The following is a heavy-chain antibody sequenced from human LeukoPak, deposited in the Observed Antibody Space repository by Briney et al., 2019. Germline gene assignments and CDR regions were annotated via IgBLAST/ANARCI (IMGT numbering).Heavy chain of an antibody. CDR1: GFTVSSNY. J-gene: IGHJ4*02. CDR2: IYSGGST. CDR3: APRTAAAGSSGN. D-gene: IGHD6-13*01. V-gene: IGHV3-53*01. Sequence: GGSLRLSCAASGFTVSSNYMSWVRQAPGKGLEWVSVIYSGGSTYYADSVKGRFTISRDNSKNTLYLQMNSLRAEDTAVYYCAPRTAAAGSSGNWGQGTLVTVSS.